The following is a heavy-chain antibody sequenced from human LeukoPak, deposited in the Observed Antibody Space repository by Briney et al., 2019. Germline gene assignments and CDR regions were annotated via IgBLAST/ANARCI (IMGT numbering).Heavy chain of an antibody. CDR1: GGSISSGSYY. D-gene: IGHD3-22*01. CDR3: ARTYYDSSGYYYVDYFDY. V-gene: IGHV4-61*02. J-gene: IGHJ4*02. CDR2: IYTSGST. Sequence: SQTLSLTCTVSGGSISSGSYYWRCIRQPAGKGLEWIVRIYTSGSTNYNPSLKSRVTISVDTSKNQFSLKLSSVTAADTAVYYCARTYYDSSGYYYVDYFDYWGQGTLVTVSS.